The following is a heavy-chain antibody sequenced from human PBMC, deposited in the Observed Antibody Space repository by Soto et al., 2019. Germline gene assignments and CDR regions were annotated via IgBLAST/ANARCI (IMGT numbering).Heavy chain of an antibody. CDR2: ISFDGSSK. J-gene: IGHJ4*02. D-gene: IGHD2-15*01. Sequence: QVQLVESGGVVVQPGRSLRLSCAVSGFSFNSFAMHWVRQAPGKGLEWVAVISFDGSSKYYADSVKGRFTISRDNSRNTLAMQMNSLRGDDTAVYYCARGDSGGRLGYCDYWGQGTLVTVSS. CDR3: ARGDSGGRLGYCDY. V-gene: IGHV3-30-3*01. CDR1: GFSFNSFA.